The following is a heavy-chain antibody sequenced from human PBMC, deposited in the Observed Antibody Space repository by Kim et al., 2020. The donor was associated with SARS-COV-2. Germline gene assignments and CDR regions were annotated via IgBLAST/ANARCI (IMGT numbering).Heavy chain of an antibody. CDR2: IRSKANSYAT. D-gene: IGHD2-15*01. CDR3: TRRLGYCSGGSCYSGYYYYGMDV. CDR1: GFTFSGSA. J-gene: IGHJ6*02. Sequence: GGSLRLSCAASGFTFSGSAMHWVRQASGKGLEWVGRIRSKANSYATAYAASVKGRFTISRDDSKNTAYLQMNSLKTEDTAVYYCTRRLGYCSGGSCYSGYYYYGMDVWGQGTTVTVSS. V-gene: IGHV3-73*01.